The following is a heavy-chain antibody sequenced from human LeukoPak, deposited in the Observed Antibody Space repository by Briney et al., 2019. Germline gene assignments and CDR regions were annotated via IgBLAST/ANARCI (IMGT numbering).Heavy chain of an antibody. D-gene: IGHD3-3*01. J-gene: IGHJ4*02. V-gene: IGHV3-23*01. Sequence: GGSLRLSCGASGFTFSSYAMSWVRQAPGKGLEGGSVISGSGGSTYYADSVKGRFTISRNNSKNTLHLQINSLKVEDTAVYYCAKVMEFGVVIHGFDFWGQGTLVTVSS. CDR3: AKVMEFGVVIHGFDF. CDR1: GFTFSSYA. CDR2: ISGSGGST.